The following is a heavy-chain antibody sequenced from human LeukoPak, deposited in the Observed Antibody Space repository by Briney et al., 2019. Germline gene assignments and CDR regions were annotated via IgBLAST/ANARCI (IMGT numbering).Heavy chain of an antibody. CDR2: INPKTGDT. J-gene: IGHJ4*02. CDR3: AREMPKWLMSTIHFDY. V-gene: IGHV1-2*02. D-gene: IGHD3-22*01. Sequence: ASVKVSCKVFGYIFTDYYLHWMRQAPGQGPEWMGWINPKTGDTSYAQKFQGRISMTRDTPIKTAYMELTSLRSDDTALYYCAREMPKWLMSTIHFDYWGRGSLVTVSS. CDR1: GYIFTDYY.